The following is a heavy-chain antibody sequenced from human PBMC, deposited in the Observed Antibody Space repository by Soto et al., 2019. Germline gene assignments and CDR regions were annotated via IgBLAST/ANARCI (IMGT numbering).Heavy chain of an antibody. J-gene: IGHJ6*02. Sequence: PGGSLRLSCAASGLTFTSYSMNCVRQAPGKGLEWVSFIHSSSSTIYYADSVKGRFTISRDNAKNSLYLQMNSLRDEDTAVYYCARGVLVPAAIVYYYGMDVWGQGTTVTVSS. CDR3: ARGVLVPAAIVYYYGMDV. D-gene: IGHD2-2*02. CDR2: IHSSSSTI. CDR1: GLTFTSYS. V-gene: IGHV3-48*02.